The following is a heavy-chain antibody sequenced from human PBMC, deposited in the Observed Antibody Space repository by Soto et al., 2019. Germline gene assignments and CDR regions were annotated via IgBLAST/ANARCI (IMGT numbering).Heavy chain of an antibody. CDR2: ISSSTI. J-gene: IGHJ4*02. CDR3: ARRSSSWYFDY. D-gene: IGHD6-13*01. Sequence: GGAPRLSCAASWFTFSNYCMNWVRPAPGKVLEWVSYISSSTIYYADSVKGRFTISRDNAKNSLYLQMNSLRAEDTAVYYCARRSSSWYFDYWGQGTLVTVSS. CDR1: WFTFSNYC. V-gene: IGHV3-48*01.